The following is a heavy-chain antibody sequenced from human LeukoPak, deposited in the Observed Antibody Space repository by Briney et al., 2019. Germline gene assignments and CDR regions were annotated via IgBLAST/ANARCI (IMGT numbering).Heavy chain of an antibody. CDR2: ISAYNGNT. CDR3: ARVCITMVRGVILYYYGMDV. CDR1: GYTFTSYG. D-gene: IGHD3-10*01. V-gene: IGHV1-18*01. J-gene: IGHJ6*02. Sequence: GASVKVSCEASGYTFTSYGISWVRQAPGQGLEWMGWISAYNGNTNYAQKLQGRVTMTTDTSTSTAYMELRSLRSDDTAVYYCARVCITMVRGVILYYYGMDVWGQGTTVTVSS.